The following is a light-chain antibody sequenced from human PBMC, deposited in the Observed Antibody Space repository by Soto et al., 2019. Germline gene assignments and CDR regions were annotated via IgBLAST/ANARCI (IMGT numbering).Light chain of an antibody. J-gene: IGKJ1*01. CDR3: QQYHTYWT. Sequence: DIQMTQSPSTLSASVGDRVTITCRASQNIGSWLAWYQHKPGKAPKLLIYRASSLESGVPSSFSGSGSGTEFTLTITSLQPDDFATYYCQQYHTYWTFGQGTKVEVK. CDR1: QNIGSW. CDR2: RAS. V-gene: IGKV1-5*03.